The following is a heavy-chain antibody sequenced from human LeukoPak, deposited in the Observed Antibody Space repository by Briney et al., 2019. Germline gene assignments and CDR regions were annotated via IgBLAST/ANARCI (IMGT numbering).Heavy chain of an antibody. V-gene: IGHV4-59*08. J-gene: IGHJ4*02. CDR1: GGSISSYY. Sequence: SETLSLTCTVSGGSISSYYWGWIRQPPGKGLEWIGYIYYSGSTNYNPSLKSRVTISVDTSKNQFSLKLSSATAADTAVYYCARLPPVYGGKSDYWGQGTLVTVSS. CDR2: IYYSGST. D-gene: IGHD4-23*01. CDR3: ARLPPVYGGKSDY.